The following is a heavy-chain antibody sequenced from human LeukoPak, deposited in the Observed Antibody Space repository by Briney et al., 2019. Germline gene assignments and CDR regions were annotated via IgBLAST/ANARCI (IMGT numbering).Heavy chain of an antibody. Sequence: SVKVSCKASGGTFSSYAISWVRQAPGQGLEWMGRIIPILGIANYAQKFQGRVTITADKSTSTAYMELSSLRSEDTAVYYCARDAEYSYGFDYWGQGTLVTVSS. V-gene: IGHV1-69*04. J-gene: IGHJ4*02. CDR3: ARDAEYSYGFDY. CDR1: GGTFSSYA. CDR2: IIPILGIA. D-gene: IGHD5-18*01.